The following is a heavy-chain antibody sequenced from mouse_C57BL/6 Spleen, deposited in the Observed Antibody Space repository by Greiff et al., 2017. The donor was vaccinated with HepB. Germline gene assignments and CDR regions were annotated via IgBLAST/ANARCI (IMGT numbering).Heavy chain of an antibody. CDR3: ARYYPYAMDY. CDR2: ISSGSSTI. J-gene: IGHJ4*01. CDR1: GFTFSDYG. V-gene: IGHV5-17*01. Sequence: EVKVEESGGGLVKPGGSLKLSCAASGFTFSDYGMHWVRQAPEKGLEWVAYISSGSSTIYYADTVKGRFTISRDNATNTLFLQMTSLRSEDTAMYYCARYYPYAMDYWGQGTSVTVSS. D-gene: IGHD1-1*01.